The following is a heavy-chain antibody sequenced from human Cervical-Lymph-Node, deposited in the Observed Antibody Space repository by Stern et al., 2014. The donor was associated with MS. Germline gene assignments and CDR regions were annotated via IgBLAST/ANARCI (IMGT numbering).Heavy chain of an antibody. Sequence: QVQLVQSGAEVKKPGSSVKVSCKASGGTFSSDVISWVRQAPGQGLDWMGGIIPTFGTTNYAQKFQGRVKITADESMSTAYMELSSLRSEGTALYYCATTFRWGQGTLITVSS. CDR1: GGTFSSDV. V-gene: IGHV1-69*01. D-gene: IGHD3-16*01. CDR3: ATTFR. CDR2: IIPTFGTT. J-gene: IGHJ4*02.